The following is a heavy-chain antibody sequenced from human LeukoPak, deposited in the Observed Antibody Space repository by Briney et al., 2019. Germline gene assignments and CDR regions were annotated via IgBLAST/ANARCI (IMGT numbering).Heavy chain of an antibody. CDR1: GYTFTSYD. Sequence: SVKVSCQASGYTFTSYDINELRPATAKGRDWMGWMNPNSGNTGYPHKFQGRVTITRNTYISTAYMELSSLRSEDTAVYYCARVMDSWRYLRVTAMDTYYFDYWGQGTLVTVSS. J-gene: IGHJ4*02. CDR3: ARVMDSWRYLRVTAMDTYYFDY. V-gene: IGHV1-8*03. D-gene: IGHD5-18*01. CDR2: MNPNSGNT.